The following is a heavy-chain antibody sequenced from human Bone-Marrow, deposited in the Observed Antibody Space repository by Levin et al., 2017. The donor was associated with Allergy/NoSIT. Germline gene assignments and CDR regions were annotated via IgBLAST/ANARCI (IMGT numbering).Heavy chain of an antibody. V-gene: IGHV6-1*01. CDR3: AGSIAARPAFDI. Sequence: SQTLSLTCAISGDSFSSTSAAWNWIRQSPSRGLEWLGRTYYRSKWYNDYAVSVKSRITINPDTSKNQFSLQLNSVTPEDTAVYYCAGSIAARPAFDIWGQGTMVTVSS. CDR1: GDSFSSTSAA. D-gene: IGHD6-6*01. J-gene: IGHJ3*02. CDR2: TYYRSKWYN.